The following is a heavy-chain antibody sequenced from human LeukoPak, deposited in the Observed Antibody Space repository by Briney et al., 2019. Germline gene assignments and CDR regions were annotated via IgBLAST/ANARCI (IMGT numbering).Heavy chain of an antibody. D-gene: IGHD6-13*01. Sequence: GASVTVSCKASGYTFTGYYMHWVRQAPGQGLEWMGWINPNSGGTNYAQKFQGRVTMTRDTSISTAYMELNRLRSNDTAVYYCARDLTAAAGDYWGQGTLVTVSS. CDR3: ARDLTAAAGDY. CDR1: GYTFTGYY. V-gene: IGHV1-2*02. J-gene: IGHJ4*02. CDR2: INPNSGGT.